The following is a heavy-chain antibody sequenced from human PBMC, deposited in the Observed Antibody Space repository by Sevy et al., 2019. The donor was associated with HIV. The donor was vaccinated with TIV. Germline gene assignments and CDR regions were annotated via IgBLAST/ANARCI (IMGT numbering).Heavy chain of an antibody. CDR2: IKKDGSEK. D-gene: IGHD2-2*01. CDR3: ARDCSSTSCLWGLDV. V-gene: IGHV3-7*03. Sequence: GGSLRLSCAASGFTFSTYWMSWVRQAPGKGLEWVANIKKDGSEKYYVDSVKGRFTISRDNAKNSRHLQMKSLRAEDTAVYYCARDCSSTSCLWGLDVWGQGTTVTVSS. CDR1: GFTFSTYW. J-gene: IGHJ6*02.